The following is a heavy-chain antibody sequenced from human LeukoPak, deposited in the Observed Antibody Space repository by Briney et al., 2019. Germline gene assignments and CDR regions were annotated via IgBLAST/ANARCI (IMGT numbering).Heavy chain of an antibody. Sequence: PSETLSLTCAVYGGSFSGYYWSWIRQPPGKGLEWIGEINHSGSTNYNPSLKSRDTISVDTSKNQFSLKLSSVTAADTAVYYCARGDTSYGSGSSSHLFDYWGQGTLVTVSS. CDR3: ARGDTSYGSGSSSHLFDY. J-gene: IGHJ4*02. D-gene: IGHD3-10*01. CDR1: GGSFSGYY. CDR2: INHSGST. V-gene: IGHV4-34*01.